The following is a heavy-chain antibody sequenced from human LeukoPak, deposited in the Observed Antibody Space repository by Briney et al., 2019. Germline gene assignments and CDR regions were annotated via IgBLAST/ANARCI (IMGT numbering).Heavy chain of an antibody. CDR2: IYNSGST. CDR3: AGLEAHRPLDY. J-gene: IGHJ4*02. CDR1: GGSISSYY. V-gene: IGHV4-59*01. Sequence: SETLSLTCTVSGGSISSYYWSWIRQPPGKGLEWIGYIYNSGSTNYNPALNSRVTISVDTSNNQFSLKLSSVIAADTAVYYCAGLEAHRPLDYWGQGTLVTVSS.